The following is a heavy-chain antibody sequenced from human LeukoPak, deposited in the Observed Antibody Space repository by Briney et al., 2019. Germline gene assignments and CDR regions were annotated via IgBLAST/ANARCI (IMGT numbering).Heavy chain of an antibody. V-gene: IGHV3-74*01. CDR3: SRGLGQPVDS. D-gene: IGHD6-6*01. CDR1: GFIFRNDW. Sequence: GGSLRLSCVGSGFIFRNDWMHWVRQTPGKGLVWVSRLYSEGGRTYYADSVKGRFTISRDNAKNTLFLQMNSLTVEDTAVYYCSRGLGQPVDSWGQGTLVTVSS. CDR2: LYSEGGRT. J-gene: IGHJ4*02.